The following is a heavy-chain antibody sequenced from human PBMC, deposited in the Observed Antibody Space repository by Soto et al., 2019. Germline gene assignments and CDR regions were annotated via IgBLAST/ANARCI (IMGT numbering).Heavy chain of an antibody. D-gene: IGHD4-17*01. Sequence: GGSLRLSCAASGFTFSSYWMHWVRQAPGKGLVWVSRINSDGSSTSYADSVKGRFTISRDNAKNTLYLQMNSLRAEDTAVYYCARVPPRSEYGDLFFDYWGQGTLVTVSS. CDR1: GFTFSSYW. CDR2: INSDGSST. CDR3: ARVPPRSEYGDLFFDY. J-gene: IGHJ4*02. V-gene: IGHV3-74*01.